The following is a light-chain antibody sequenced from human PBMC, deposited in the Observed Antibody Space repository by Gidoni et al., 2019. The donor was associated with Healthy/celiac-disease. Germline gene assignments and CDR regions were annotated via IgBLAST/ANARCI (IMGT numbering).Light chain of an antibody. CDR1: QSISSW. Sequence: DIQMTQSPSTLSASVGDRVTITCRASQSISSWLAWYQQKPGKAPKLLIYDASSLESGVPSRFSGSGSGTEFTLTISSLQPDEFATYYCQQYNSYWTFXXXTKVEIK. J-gene: IGKJ1*01. CDR3: QQYNSYWT. V-gene: IGKV1-5*01. CDR2: DAS.